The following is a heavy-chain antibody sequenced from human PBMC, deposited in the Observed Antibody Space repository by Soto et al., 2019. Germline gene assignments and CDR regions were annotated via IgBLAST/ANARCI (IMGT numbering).Heavy chain of an antibody. CDR3: ARQVYSVVTPLDY. CDR2: INNRSSTSTDT. Sequence: EVQLVESGGGLVQPGGSLRLSCAASGFTFSNFRMNWVRQAPGKGLEWVSPINNRSSTSTDTYYADSAWGRFTISSDDAKNSLYLEMNSLRGDDTAVYYCARQVYSVVTPLDYWGRGTLVTVSS. V-gene: IGHV3-48*01. D-gene: IGHD2-21*02. J-gene: IGHJ4*02. CDR1: GFTFSNFR.